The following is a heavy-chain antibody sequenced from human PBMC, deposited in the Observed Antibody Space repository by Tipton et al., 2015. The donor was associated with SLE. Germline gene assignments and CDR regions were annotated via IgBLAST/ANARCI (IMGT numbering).Heavy chain of an antibody. J-gene: IGHJ4*02. D-gene: IGHD6-13*01. CDR3: ARASSSPPSVTPADY. Sequence: QLVQSGAEVKKPGASVRVSCKASGYTFRNYGITWVRQAPGQGLEWMGWISTYNGNTNYAQKLQVRVTMTTDTSTRTTYMELRSLRSDDTAVYYCARASSSPPSVTPADYWGQGTLVTVSS. CDR2: ISTYNGNT. CDR1: GYTFRNYG. V-gene: IGHV1-18*01.